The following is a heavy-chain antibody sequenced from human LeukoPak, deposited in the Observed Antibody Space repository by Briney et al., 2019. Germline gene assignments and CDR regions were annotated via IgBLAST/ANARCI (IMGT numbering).Heavy chain of an antibody. CDR3: AKDNRMNSYGLLDY. D-gene: IGHD5-18*01. CDR1: GFTFDDYA. V-gene: IGHV3-43D*03. CDR2: ISWDGGST. J-gene: IGHJ4*02. Sequence: GGSLRLSCAASGFTFDDYAMHWVRQAPGKGLEWVSLISWDGGSTYYADSVKGRFTISRDNSKNSLYLQMNSLRAEDTALYYCAKDNRMNSYGLLDYWGPGNPGHRLL.